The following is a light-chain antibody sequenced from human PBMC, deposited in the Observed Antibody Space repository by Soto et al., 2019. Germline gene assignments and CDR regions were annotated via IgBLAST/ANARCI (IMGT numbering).Light chain of an antibody. Sequence: DIQMTQSPSTLSASVGDRVTITCRASQSISSWLAWYQQKPGRAPKVLIFDASSLESGVPSRFSDSGSATEFTLTISSLQPDDFATYYCQQYTTYPWTFGQGTKVDIK. CDR3: QQYTTYPWT. J-gene: IGKJ1*01. V-gene: IGKV1-5*01. CDR1: QSISSW. CDR2: DAS.